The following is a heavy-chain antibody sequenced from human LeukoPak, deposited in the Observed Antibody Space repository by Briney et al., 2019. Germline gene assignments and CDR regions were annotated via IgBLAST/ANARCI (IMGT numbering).Heavy chain of an antibody. CDR1: GGSISSSSYY. CDR2: IYYSGST. V-gene: IGHV4-39*01. D-gene: IGHD1-26*01. CDR3: ARLAGGSLDY. Sequence: SETLSLTCTVSGGSISSSSYYWGWIRQPPGKGLEWIGSIYYSGSTYYNPSLKSRVTMSVDTSKNQFSLKLSPVTAADTAVYYCARLAGGSLDYWGQGTLVTVSS. J-gene: IGHJ4*02.